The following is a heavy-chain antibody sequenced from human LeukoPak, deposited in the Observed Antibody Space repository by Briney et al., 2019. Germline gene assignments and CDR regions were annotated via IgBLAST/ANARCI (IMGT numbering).Heavy chain of an antibody. J-gene: IGHJ4*02. CDR2: IYYSGST. V-gene: IGHV4-31*03. D-gene: IGHD6-13*01. CDR3: ARVAAAGHLPFDY. Sequence: PSQTLSLTCTVSGGSISSGGYYWSWIRQHPGKGLEWIGYIYYSGSTYYNPSLKSRATISVDTSKNQFSLKLSSVTAADTAVYYCARVAAAGHLPFDYWGQGTLVTVSS. CDR1: GGSISSGGYY.